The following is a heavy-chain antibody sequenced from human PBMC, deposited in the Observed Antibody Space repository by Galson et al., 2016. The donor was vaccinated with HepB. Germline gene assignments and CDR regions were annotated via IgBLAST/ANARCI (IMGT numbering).Heavy chain of an antibody. J-gene: IGHJ6*02. CDR2: ISWNSGSI. V-gene: IGHV3-9*01. CDR1: GFTFDDYA. CDR3: AKDVNSKPKYDMDV. Sequence: SLRLSCAASGFTFDDYAMHWVRQAPGRGLEWVSGISWNSGSIAYADSVKGRFTISRDNAKNSLYLQMNSLRAEDTALYYCAKDVNSKPKYDMDVWGQGTTVTVSS.